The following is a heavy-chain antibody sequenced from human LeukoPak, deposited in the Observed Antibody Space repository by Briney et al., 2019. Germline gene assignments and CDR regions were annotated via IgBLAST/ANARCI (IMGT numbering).Heavy chain of an antibody. D-gene: IGHD5-24*01. CDR3: AKDPRVGSRVATPCH. CDR2: ISGSGGST. Sequence: GGSLRLTCAASGFAFSSYAMSWVRQAPGKGLEWVSAISGSGGSTYYADSVKGRFTISRDNSKSTLFLQMNSLRAEDTAVYYCAKDPRVGSRVATPCHWGQGTLVTVSS. V-gene: IGHV3-23*01. J-gene: IGHJ4*02. CDR1: GFAFSSYA.